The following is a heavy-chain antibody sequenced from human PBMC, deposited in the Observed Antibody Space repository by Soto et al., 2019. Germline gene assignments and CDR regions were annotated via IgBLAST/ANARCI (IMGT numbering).Heavy chain of an antibody. CDR1: GGSISSSDYY. CDR3: VRENWGTSRNY. D-gene: IGHD7-27*01. Sequence: QLQLQESGPGLVKPSETLSLTCTVSGGSISSSDYYWAWIRQPPGKGLEWIGSVHYSGNTYYKPSLTSRVIISVDTSKNQFSLKLSSVTTSDTAMYYCVRENWGTSRNYWGQGTLVIVSS. V-gene: IGHV4-39*02. CDR2: VHYSGNT. J-gene: IGHJ4*02.